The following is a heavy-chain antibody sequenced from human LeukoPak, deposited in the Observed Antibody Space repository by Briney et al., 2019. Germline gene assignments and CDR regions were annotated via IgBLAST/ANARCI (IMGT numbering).Heavy chain of an antibody. Sequence: SETLSLTCTVSGGSISSDYWSWIRQPPGKGLEWIGYIYYSGDTNYNPSLKSRVTISVDTSKNQFSLKLSSVTAADTAVYYCARSGYSYGRVDYWGQGTLVTVSS. V-gene: IGHV4-59*01. CDR1: GGSISSDY. D-gene: IGHD5-18*01. CDR2: IYYSGDT. CDR3: ARSGYSYGRVDY. J-gene: IGHJ4*02.